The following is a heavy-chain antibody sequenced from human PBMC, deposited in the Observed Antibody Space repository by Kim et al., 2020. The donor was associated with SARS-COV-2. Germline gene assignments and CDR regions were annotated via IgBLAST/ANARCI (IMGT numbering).Heavy chain of an antibody. J-gene: IGHJ4*02. Sequence: AQKFQGEVTITANESTSTAYMELSSLRSEDTAVYYCARELDYYGSGSYGYWGQGTLVTVSS. V-gene: IGHV1-69*01. D-gene: IGHD3-10*01. CDR3: ARELDYYGSGSYGY.